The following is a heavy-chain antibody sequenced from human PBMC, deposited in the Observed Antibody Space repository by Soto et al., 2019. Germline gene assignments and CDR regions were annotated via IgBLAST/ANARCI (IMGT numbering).Heavy chain of an antibody. D-gene: IGHD3-10*01. CDR1: GLTVSNAY. V-gene: IGHV3-53*01. Sequence: PGGSLRLSCAASGLTVSNAYMAWVRQAPGMGLEWVSVIYDNSTTYYADSVKGRFTISRDTSTNTLSLQMDSLRAEDTAVYYCVRPLPSGRNYGLDVWGQGTTVTVSS. J-gene: IGHJ6*02. CDR2: IYDNSTT. CDR3: VRPLPSGRNYGLDV.